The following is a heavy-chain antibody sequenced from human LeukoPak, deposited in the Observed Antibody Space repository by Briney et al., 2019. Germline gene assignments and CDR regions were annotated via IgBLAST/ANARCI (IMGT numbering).Heavy chain of an antibody. D-gene: IGHD3-22*01. J-gene: IGHJ4*02. V-gene: IGHV3-21*01. CDR2: ISSSSSYI. CDR3: ARDKSEYDSSGRGDY. CDR1: GFTFSSYS. Sequence: GGSLRLSCAASGFTFSSYSMNWVRQAPGKGLEWVSSISSSSSYIYYADTVKGRFTISRDNAKNTLFLQMNSLSAEDTAVYFCARDKSEYDSSGRGDYWGQGTLVTVSS.